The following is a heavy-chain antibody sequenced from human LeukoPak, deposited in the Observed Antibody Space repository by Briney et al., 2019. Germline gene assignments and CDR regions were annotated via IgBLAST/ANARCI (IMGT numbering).Heavy chain of an antibody. D-gene: IGHD3-9*01. CDR2: VNREGTTS. CDR3: ARDVDWILFDY. Sequence: QPGGSLRLSCAASGFTFSTYWMHWVRQVPGKGLVWVSRVNREGTTSAYADSVKGRFTISRDNDKNTPYLQMNSLRVEDTAVYYCARDVDWILFDYWGQGTLVTVSS. J-gene: IGHJ4*02. CDR1: GFTFSTYW. V-gene: IGHV3-74*01.